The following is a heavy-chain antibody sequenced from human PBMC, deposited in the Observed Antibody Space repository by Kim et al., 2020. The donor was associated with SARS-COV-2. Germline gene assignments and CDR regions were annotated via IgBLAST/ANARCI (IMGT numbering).Heavy chain of an antibody. CDR1: GFTFSSYG. J-gene: IGHJ6*02. Sequence: GGSLRLSCAASGFTFSSYGMHWVRQAPGKGLEWVAVIWYYGSNKYYADSVKGRFTISRDNSKNTLYLQMNSLRAEDTAVYYCARDTRDYYGMDVWGQGTTVTVSS. CDR2: IWYYGSNK. V-gene: IGHV3-33*01. CDR3: ARDTRDYYGMDV.